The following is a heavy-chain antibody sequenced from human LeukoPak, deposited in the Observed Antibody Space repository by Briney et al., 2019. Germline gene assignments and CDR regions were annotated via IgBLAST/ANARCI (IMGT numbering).Heavy chain of an antibody. CDR3: AREGLAYCGGDCQGADAFDI. V-gene: IGHV1-2*04. D-gene: IGHD2-21*02. CDR2: INPNSGGT. Sequence: ASVKVSCKASGYTFTGYYMHWVRQAPGQGLEWMGWINPNSGGTNYAQKFQGWVTMTRDTSISTAYMELSRLRSDDTAVYYCAREGLAYCGGDCQGADAFDIWGQGTMVTVSS. CDR1: GYTFTGYY. J-gene: IGHJ3*02.